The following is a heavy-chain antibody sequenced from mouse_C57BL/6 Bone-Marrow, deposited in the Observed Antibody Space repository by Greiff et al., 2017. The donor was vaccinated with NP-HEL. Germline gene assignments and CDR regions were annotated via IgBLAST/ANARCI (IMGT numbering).Heavy chain of an antibody. Sequence: VQLHQSGAELARPGASVKMSCKASGYTFTSYTMHWVKQRPGQGLEWIGYINPSSGYTKYNQKFKDKATLTADKSSSTAYMQLSSLTSEDSAVYYCAYYYGSRPWFAYWGQGTLVTVSA. V-gene: IGHV1-4*01. J-gene: IGHJ3*01. D-gene: IGHD1-1*01. CDR2: INPSSGYT. CDR1: GYTFTSYT. CDR3: AYYYGSRPWFAY.